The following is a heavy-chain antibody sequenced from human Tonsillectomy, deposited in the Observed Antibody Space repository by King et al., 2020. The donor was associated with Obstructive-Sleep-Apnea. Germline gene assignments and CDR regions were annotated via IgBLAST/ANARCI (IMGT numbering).Heavy chain of an antibody. CDR3: ARGLGGLDY. CDR1: GGSISYYY. V-gene: IGHV4-59*08. J-gene: IGHJ4*02. D-gene: IGHD3-16*01. Sequence: QLQESGPGLVKPSETLSLTCTVSGGSISYYYWSWIRQPPGKGLEWIGYIFYSGSTNYNPPLKSRVTISVATSKNQFSLKLSSVTAADTAVYYCARGLGGLDYWGQGTLVTVSS. CDR2: IFYSGST.